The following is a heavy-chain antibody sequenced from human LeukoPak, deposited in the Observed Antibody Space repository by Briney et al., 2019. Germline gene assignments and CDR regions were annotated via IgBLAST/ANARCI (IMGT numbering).Heavy chain of an antibody. D-gene: IGHD6-19*01. V-gene: IGHV4-4*07. CDR3: AREAIAVAGKGVVWFDP. CDR2: IYTSGST. CDR1: GGSISSYY. J-gene: IGHJ5*02. Sequence: SETLSLTCTVSGGSISSYYWSWIRQPAGKGLEWIGRIYTSGSTNCNPSLKSRVTMSVDTSKNQFSLKLSSVTAADTAVYYCAREAIAVAGKGVVWFDPWGQGTLVTVSS.